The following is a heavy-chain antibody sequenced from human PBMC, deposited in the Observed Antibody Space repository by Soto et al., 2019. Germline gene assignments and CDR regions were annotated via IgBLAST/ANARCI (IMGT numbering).Heavy chain of an antibody. CDR2: MNPNSGNT. D-gene: IGHD5-12*01. V-gene: IGHV1-8*01. Sequence: ASVKVSCKASGYTFSSYDINWVRQATGQGLEWMGWMNPNSGNTGYAQKFQGRVTMTRNTSIRTAYMELSSLRADDTAIYYCAKAISGYNAPLDHWGQGTRVTVSS. CDR3: AKAISGYNAPLDH. J-gene: IGHJ4*02. CDR1: GYTFSSYD.